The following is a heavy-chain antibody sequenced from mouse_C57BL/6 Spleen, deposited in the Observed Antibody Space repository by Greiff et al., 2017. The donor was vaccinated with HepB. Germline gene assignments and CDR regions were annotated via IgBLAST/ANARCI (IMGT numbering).Heavy chain of an antibody. V-gene: IGHV1-18*01. J-gene: IGHJ4*01. CDR3: ARHGSRGGAMDY. Sequence: EVKLQESGPELVKPGASVKIPCKASGYTFTDYNMDWVKQSHGKSLEWIGDINPNNGGTIYNQKFKGKATLTADKSSSTAYMELRSLTSEDTAVYYCARHGSRGGAMDYWGQGTSVTVSS. D-gene: IGHD1-1*01. CDR1: GYTFTDYN. CDR2: INPNNGGT.